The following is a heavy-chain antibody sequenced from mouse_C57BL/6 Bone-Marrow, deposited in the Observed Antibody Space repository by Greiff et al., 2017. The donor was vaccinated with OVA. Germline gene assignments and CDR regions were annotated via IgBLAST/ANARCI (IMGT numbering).Heavy chain of an antibody. CDR2: ISSGSSTI. Sequence: DVKLVESGGGLVKPGGSLKLSCAASGFTFSDYGMHWVRQAPEKGLEWVAYISSGSSTIYYAETVKGRFTLSRDNATNTLFQQMTSLSAEDTAMYYCSRGVKRAMDYWGQGTSVTVSS. V-gene: IGHV5-17*01. D-gene: IGHD1-3*01. CDR1: GFTFSDYG. CDR3: SRGVKRAMDY. J-gene: IGHJ4*01.